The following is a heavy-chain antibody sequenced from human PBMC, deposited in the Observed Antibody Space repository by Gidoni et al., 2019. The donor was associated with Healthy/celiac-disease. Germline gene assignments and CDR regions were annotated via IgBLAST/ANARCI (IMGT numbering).Heavy chain of an antibody. CDR2: IYYSGST. D-gene: IGHD3-3*01. CDR1: GGSISRSSYY. V-gene: IGHV4-39*01. Sequence: LQLQESGPGLVKPSETLSLTCTVSGGSISRSSYYWGWIRQHPGKGLEWIGSIYYSGSTYYNPSLKSRVTISVDTSKNQFSLKLSSVTAADTAVYYCARRDYDFWSGYTDAFDIWGQGTMVTVSS. CDR3: ARRDYDFWSGYTDAFDI. J-gene: IGHJ3*02.